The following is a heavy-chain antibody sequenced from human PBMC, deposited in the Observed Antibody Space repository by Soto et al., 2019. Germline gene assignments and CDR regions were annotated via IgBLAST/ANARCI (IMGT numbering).Heavy chain of an antibody. CDR1: GGSISSGGYS. CDR3: ARVPDR. Sequence: SETLCLTCAVSGGSISSGGYSWSWIRQPPGKSLEWIGYIYHSGSTYYNPSLKSRVTISVDRSKNQFSLKLSSVTAADTAVYYCARVPDRWGQGILVTVPQ. CDR2: IYHSGST. D-gene: IGHD2-2*01. J-gene: IGHJ5*02. V-gene: IGHV4-30-2*01.